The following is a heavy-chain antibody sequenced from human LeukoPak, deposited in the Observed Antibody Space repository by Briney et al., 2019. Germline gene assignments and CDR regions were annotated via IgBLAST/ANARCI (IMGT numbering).Heavy chain of an antibody. CDR1: GFTFSSYG. V-gene: IGHV3-30*03. Sequence: GGSLRLSCAASGFTFSSYGMHWVRQAPGKGLEWEAVISYDGSKKYYADSVKGRFTISRDNSKNTLYLQMNSLRAEDTAVYYCASRLWFGEQPDYWGQGTLVTVSS. CDR2: ISYDGSKK. J-gene: IGHJ4*02. D-gene: IGHD3-10*01. CDR3: ASRLWFGEQPDY.